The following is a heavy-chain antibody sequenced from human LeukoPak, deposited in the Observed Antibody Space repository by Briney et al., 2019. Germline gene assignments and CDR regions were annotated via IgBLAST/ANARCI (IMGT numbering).Heavy chain of an antibody. CDR2: INSDGINT. D-gene: IGHD2-15*01. CDR3: ARRGAATGAFDI. CDR1: GFTFTNYW. V-gene: IGHV3-74*01. J-gene: IGHJ3*02. Sequence: PGGSLRLSCAASGFTFTNYWMSWVRQAPGKGLVWVSRINSDGINTNYADSVKGRFTISRDNAKNTLYLQMNSLRAEDTAVYYCARRGAATGAFDIWGQGTMVTVSS.